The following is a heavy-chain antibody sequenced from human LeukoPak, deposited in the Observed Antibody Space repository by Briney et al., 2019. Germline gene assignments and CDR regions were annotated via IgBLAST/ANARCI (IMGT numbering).Heavy chain of an antibody. J-gene: IGHJ6*02. CDR1: GFTFSGYW. D-gene: IGHD2-15*01. V-gene: IGHV3-7*05. Sequence: PGWSLRLSCAASGFTFSGYWMSWVRQAPGKGLEWVANIKQDGSENYYVDSVKGRFTISRDNAKNSLYLQMNSLRAEDTAVYYCARVYCSGGSCYSGLSGMDVWGQGTTVTVSS. CDR2: IKQDGSEN. CDR3: ARVYCSGGSCYSGLSGMDV.